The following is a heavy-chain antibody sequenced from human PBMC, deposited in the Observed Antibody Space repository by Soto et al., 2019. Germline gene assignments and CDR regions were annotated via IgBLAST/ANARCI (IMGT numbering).Heavy chain of an antibody. CDR1: GFTLSSYA. CDR3: AKENTGWYSN. J-gene: IGHJ4*02. Sequence: EVPLLESGGGLVQPGGSLRLSCSASGFTLSSYAMGWVRQAPGKGLQWVSAIGSRGSTFYADSVKGRFTISRDNSKNTLYLQMNSLRAEDTAVYYCAKENTGWYSNWGQGTLVTVSS. D-gene: IGHD6-19*01. V-gene: IGHV3-23*01. CDR2: IGSRGST.